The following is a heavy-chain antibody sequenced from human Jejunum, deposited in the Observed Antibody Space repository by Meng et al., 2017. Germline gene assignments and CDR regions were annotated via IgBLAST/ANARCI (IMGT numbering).Heavy chain of an antibody. V-gene: IGHV1-3*01. J-gene: IGHJ4*02. CDR3: ARDPTGGSFHYFDS. Sequence: QVQLVQSGAELKKPGASAKISCKASGNTFTTNTIHWVRQAPGQRPEWMGWINAGNGNTKYSLKFQNRVTLTRDTSASTAYMELNSLTSADTAVYYCARDPTGGSFHYFDSWGQGALVTVSS. CDR2: INAGNGNT. D-gene: IGHD1-14*01. CDR1: GNTFTTNT.